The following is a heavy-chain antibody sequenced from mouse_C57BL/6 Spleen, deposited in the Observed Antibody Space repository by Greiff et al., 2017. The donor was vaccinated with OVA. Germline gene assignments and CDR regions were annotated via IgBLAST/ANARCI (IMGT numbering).Heavy chain of an antibody. D-gene: IGHD1-1*01. V-gene: IGHV7-1*01. CDR2: SRNKANDYTT. J-gene: IGHJ3*01. Sequence: EVNVVESGGGLLQSGRSLRLSCATSGFTFSDFYMEWVRQAPGKGLEWIAASRNKANDYTTEYSASVKGRFIVSRDTSQSILYLQMNALRAEDTAIYYCARDDYYGSSFAYWGQGTLVTVSA. CDR1: GFTFSDFY. CDR3: ARDDYYGSSFAY.